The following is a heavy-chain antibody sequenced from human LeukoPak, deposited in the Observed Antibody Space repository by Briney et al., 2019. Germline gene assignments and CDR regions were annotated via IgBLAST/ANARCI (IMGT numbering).Heavy chain of an antibody. CDR3: ARDGHSSGWYSYYYMDV. J-gene: IGHJ6*03. Sequence: PSETLSLTCTVSGGSISSYYWSWIQQPAGKGLEWIGRIYTSGSTNYNPSLKSRVTMSVDTSKNQFSLKLSSVTAADTAVYYCARDGHSSGWYSYYYMDVWGKGTTVTISS. V-gene: IGHV4-4*07. D-gene: IGHD6-19*01. CDR2: IYTSGST. CDR1: GGSISSYY.